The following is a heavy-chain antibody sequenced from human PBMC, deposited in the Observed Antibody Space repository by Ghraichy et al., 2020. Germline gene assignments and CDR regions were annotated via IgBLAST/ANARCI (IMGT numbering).Heavy chain of an antibody. CDR2: INSDASST. Sequence: GGSLRLSCAASGFTFSSYWMHWVRQAPGKGLVWVSRINSDASSTSYADSVKGRFTISRDNAKNTLYLQMNSLRAEDTAVYYCARGPEWSSSWHDYWGQGTLVTVS. V-gene: IGHV3-74*01. J-gene: IGHJ4*02. CDR3: ARGPEWSSSWHDY. CDR1: GFTFSSYW. D-gene: IGHD6-13*01.